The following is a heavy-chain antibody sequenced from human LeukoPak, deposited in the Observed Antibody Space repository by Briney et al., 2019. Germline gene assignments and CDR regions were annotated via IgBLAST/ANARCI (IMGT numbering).Heavy chain of an antibody. CDR2: IHYTGST. CDR3: ARYWGPYDNSGAYFDY. J-gene: IGHJ4*02. CDR1: GDSISSSSYY. V-gene: IGHV4-39*01. Sequence: PSETLSLTCTVSGDSISSSSYYWVWLRQPPGKGLEWIATIHYTGSTYYNPSLKNRVTISVDTSKNQFSLKLSSVTAADTAMYYCARYWGPYDNSGAYFDYWGQGTLVTVSS. D-gene: IGHD3-22*01.